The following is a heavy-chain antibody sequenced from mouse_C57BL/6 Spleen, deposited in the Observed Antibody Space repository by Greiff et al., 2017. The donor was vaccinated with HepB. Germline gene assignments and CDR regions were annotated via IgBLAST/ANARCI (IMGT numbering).Heavy chain of an antibody. CDR1: GYTFTSYG. D-gene: IGHD1-1*01. Sequence: VQLQQSGAELARPGASVKLSCKASGYTFTSYGISWVKQRTGQGLEWIGEIYPRSGNTYYNEKFKGKATLTADKSSSTAYMELRSLTSEDSAVYFWARFTTVVAPSDCFDYWGQGTTLTVSA. CDR3: ARFTTVVAPSDCFDY. J-gene: IGHJ2*01. CDR2: IYPRSGNT. V-gene: IGHV1-81*01.